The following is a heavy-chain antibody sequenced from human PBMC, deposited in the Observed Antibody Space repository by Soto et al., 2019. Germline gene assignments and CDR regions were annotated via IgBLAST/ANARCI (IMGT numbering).Heavy chain of an antibody. CDR1: GFTFSSYG. J-gene: IGHJ4*02. V-gene: IGHV3-30*18. CDR2: ISYDGSNK. Sequence: GGSLRLSCAASGFTFSSYGMHWVRQAPGKGLEWVAVISYDGSNKYYADSVKGRFTISRDNSKNTLYLQMNSLRAEDTAVYYCAKEGGSSGWRKYYFDYWGQGTLVTVSS. D-gene: IGHD6-19*01. CDR3: AKEGGSSGWRKYYFDY.